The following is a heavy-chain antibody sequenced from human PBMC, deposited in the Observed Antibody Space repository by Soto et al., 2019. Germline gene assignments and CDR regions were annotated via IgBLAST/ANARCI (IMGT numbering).Heavy chain of an antibody. Sequence: PGESLKISCKGSGYSFTSYWIGWVRQMPGKGLEWMGIIYPGDSDTRYSPSFQGQVTISADKSISTAYLQWSSLKASDTAMYYCARQICPGDHECCFDPWGQGTLVTAPQ. D-gene: IGHD4-17*01. CDR2: IYPGDSDT. CDR3: ARQICPGDHECCFDP. J-gene: IGHJ5*02. CDR1: GYSFTSYW. V-gene: IGHV5-51*01.